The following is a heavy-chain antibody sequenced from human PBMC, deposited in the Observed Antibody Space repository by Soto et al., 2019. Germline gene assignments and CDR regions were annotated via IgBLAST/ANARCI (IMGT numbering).Heavy chain of an antibody. CDR3: ALLTYDILTGYRWFDP. J-gene: IGHJ5*02. V-gene: IGHV2-5*02. CDR2: IYWDDDK. Sequence: QITLKESGPTLVKPTQTLTLTCTFSGFSLSTSGVGVGWIRQPPGKALEWLALIYWDDDKRYSPSLKSRLTIPKDTSKNQVVLTMTNMDPVDTATYYCALLTYDILTGYRWFDPWGQGTLVTVSS. D-gene: IGHD3-9*01. CDR1: GFSLSTSGVG.